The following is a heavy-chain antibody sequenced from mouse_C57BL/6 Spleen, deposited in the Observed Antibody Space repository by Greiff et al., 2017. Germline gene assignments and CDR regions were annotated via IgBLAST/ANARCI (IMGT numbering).Heavy chain of an antibody. Sequence: VQRVESGAELVRPGTSVKVSCKASGYAFTNYLIEWVKQRPGQGLEWIGVINPGSGGTNYNEKFKGKATLTADKSSSTAYMQLSSLTSEDSAVYFCARSFDYWGQGTTLTVSS. CDR3: ARSFDY. CDR2: INPGSGGT. J-gene: IGHJ2*01. CDR1: GYAFTNYL. V-gene: IGHV1-54*01.